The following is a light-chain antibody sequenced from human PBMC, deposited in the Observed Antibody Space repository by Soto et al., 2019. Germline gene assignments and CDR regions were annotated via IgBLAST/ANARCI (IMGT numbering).Light chain of an antibody. CDR3: QQSYRTPRT. V-gene: IGKV1-39*01. CDR1: QSITNY. J-gene: IGKJ2*01. CDR2: AAS. Sequence: DIQMTQSPSSLSASVGDRVTIICRASQSITNYLNWYQQKPGKAPKLLIYAASTLQSGIPSRFSGSGSGTYFTLTISSLQPDDFATYYCQQSYRTPRTFGQGTKLEIK.